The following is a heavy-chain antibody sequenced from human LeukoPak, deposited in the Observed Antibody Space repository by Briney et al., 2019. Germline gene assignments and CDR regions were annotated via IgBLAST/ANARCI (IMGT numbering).Heavy chain of an antibody. CDR3: ARGSSGSSDY. CDR1: GGSISSSSYY. D-gene: IGHD3-10*01. CDR2: IYTSGST. J-gene: IGHJ4*02. Sequence: SETLSLTCTVSGGSISSSSYYWGWIRQPAGKGLEWIGRIYTSGSTNYNPSLKSRVTMSVDTSKNQFSLKLSSVTAADTAVYYCARGSSGSSDYWGQGTLVTVSS. V-gene: IGHV4-61*02.